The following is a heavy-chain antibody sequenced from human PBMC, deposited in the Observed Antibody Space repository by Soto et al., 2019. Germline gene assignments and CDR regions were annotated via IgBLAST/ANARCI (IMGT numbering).Heavy chain of an antibody. CDR2: ISAYNGNT. V-gene: IGHV1-18*04. CDR3: ARVLCGGDCYSGVHAFDI. J-gene: IGHJ3*02. CDR1: GYTFTSYG. Sequence: ASVKVSCKASGYTFTSYGISWVRQAPGQGLEWMGWISAYNGNTNYAQKLQGRVTMTTYTSTSTAYMELRSLRSDDTAVYYCARVLCGGDCYSGVHAFDIWGQGTMVT. D-gene: IGHD2-21*02.